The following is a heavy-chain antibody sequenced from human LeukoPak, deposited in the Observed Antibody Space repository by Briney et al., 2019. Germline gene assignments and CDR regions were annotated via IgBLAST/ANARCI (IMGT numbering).Heavy chain of an antibody. CDR1: GYTFTGYY. D-gene: IGHD5-24*01. Sequence: GASVKVSCKASGYTFTGYYMHWVRQAPGQGLEWMGGIIPIFGTANYAQKFQGRVTITADESTSTAYMELSSLRSEDTAVYYCAVRQSPRDKGKWLQLSLGYYYYMDVWGKGTTVTISS. J-gene: IGHJ6*03. V-gene: IGHV1-69*13. CDR2: IIPIFGTA. CDR3: AVRQSPRDKGKWLQLSLGYYYYMDV.